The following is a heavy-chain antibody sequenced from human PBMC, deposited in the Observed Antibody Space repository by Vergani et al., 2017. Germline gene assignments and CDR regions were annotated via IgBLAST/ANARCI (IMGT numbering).Heavy chain of an antibody. CDR3: AKSLQRGVVVTALGYFDY. D-gene: IGHD2-21*02. CDR2: ISSSSSTI. V-gene: IGHV3-48*04. CDR1: GFTFSSYS. J-gene: IGHJ4*02. Sequence: EVQLVESGGGLVQPGGSLRLSCAASGFTFSSYSMNWVRPAPGKGLEWVSYISSSSSTIYYADSVKGRFTISRDNAKNSLYLQMNSLRAEDTAVYYCAKSLQRGVVVTALGYFDYWGQGTLVTVSS.